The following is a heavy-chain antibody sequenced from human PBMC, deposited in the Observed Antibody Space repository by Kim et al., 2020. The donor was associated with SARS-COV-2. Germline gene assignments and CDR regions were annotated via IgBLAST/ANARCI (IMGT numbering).Heavy chain of an antibody. CDR1: GGSISSSSYY. V-gene: IGHV4-39*01. CDR2: IYYSGST. D-gene: IGHD3-10*01. Sequence: SETLSLTCTVSGGSISSSSYYWGWIRQPPGKGLEWIGSIYYSGSTYYNPSLKSRVTISVDTSKNQFSLKLSSVTAADTAVYYCARVQTDLTGSPWYFDLWGRGTLVTVSS. J-gene: IGHJ2*01. CDR3: ARVQTDLTGSPWYFDL.